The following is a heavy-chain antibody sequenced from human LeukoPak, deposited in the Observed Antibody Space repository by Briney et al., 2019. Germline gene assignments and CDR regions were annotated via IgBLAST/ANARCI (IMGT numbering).Heavy chain of an antibody. J-gene: IGHJ4*02. D-gene: IGHD3-10*01. CDR1: GFTFTNYP. CDR3: AREDSGASGSSLGNLDY. CDR2: ISYDVITK. Sequence: GRSLRLSCSASGFTFTNYPIHWVRQAPGKGLEWVAVISYDVITKYYADSVKGRFTLSRDNSKNILFLQMDSLRAEDTAVYFCAREDSGASGSSLGNLDYWGQGTLVTVSS. V-gene: IGHV3-30-3*01.